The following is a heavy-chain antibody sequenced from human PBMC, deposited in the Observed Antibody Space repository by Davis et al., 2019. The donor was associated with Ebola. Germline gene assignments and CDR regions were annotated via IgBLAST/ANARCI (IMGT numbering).Heavy chain of an antibody. CDR2: IKQDGSEK. D-gene: IGHD1-20*01. CDR3: AKDHHNWNDGDLAFDI. CDR1: GFTFSSYW. J-gene: IGHJ3*02. Sequence: GGSLRLSCAASGFTFSSYWMSWVRQAPGKGLEWVANIKQDGSEKYYVDSVKGRFTISRDNSKNTLYLQMNSLRAEDTAVYYCAKDHHNWNDGDLAFDIWGQGTMVTVSS. V-gene: IGHV3-7*01.